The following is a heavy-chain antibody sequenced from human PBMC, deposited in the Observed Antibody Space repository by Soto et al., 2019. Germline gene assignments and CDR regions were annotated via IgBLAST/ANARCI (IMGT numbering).Heavy chain of an antibody. CDR2: IGHDGSRT. CDR1: GFTFSGDS. Sequence: PGGSLRLSCAASGFTFSGDSMHWIRQPAGKGLVWVSCIGHDGSRTRYADSMKGRFTISRDNAKNELYLQMTSLRAEDTAVYYCVRENRVSNMGLRAWGRGTLVTVSS. J-gene: IGHJ4*02. D-gene: IGHD2-8*01. V-gene: IGHV3-74*01. CDR3: VRENRVSNMGLRA.